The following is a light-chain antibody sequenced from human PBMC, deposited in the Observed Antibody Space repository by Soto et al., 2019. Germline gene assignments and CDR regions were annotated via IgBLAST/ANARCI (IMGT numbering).Light chain of an antibody. V-gene: IGLV2-14*01. Sequence: QSALTQPASVSGSPGQSITISYTGTSSDVGGYDFVSWYQQRPGKAPKLIIYDVSNRPSGVSNRFSGSKSGNTASLTISGLQAEDEADYYCTSYTRSDIGVFGGGTKLTVL. CDR1: SSDVGGYDF. CDR3: TSYTRSDIGV. J-gene: IGLJ3*02. CDR2: DVS.